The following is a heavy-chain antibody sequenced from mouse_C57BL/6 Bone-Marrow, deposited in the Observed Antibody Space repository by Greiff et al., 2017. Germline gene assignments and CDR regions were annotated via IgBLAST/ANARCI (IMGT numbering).Heavy chain of an antibody. Sequence: EVQLQQSGAELVRPGSSVKMSCKTSGYTFTSYGINWVKQRPGQGLEWIGYIYIGNGYTEYNDKFKGKATLTSDTSSSTAYMQLSSLTSEDSANYFCARYYYGSRYYFDYWGQGTTLTVSS. D-gene: IGHD1-1*01. CDR1: GYTFTSYG. CDR3: ARYYYGSRYYFDY. J-gene: IGHJ2*01. V-gene: IGHV1-58*01. CDR2: IYIGNGYT.